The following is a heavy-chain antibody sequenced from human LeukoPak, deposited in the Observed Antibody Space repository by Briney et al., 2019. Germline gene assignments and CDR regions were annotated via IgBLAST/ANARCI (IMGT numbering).Heavy chain of an antibody. CDR1: GGTFSSYA. V-gene: IGHV1-69*06. J-gene: IGHJ3*02. CDR3: ARARDMVRGVSDAFDI. D-gene: IGHD3-10*01. CDR2: IIPIFGTA. Sequence: ASVKVSCKASGGTFSSYAISWVRQAPGQGLEWMGGIIPIFGTANYAQKFQGRVTITADKSTSTAYMELSSLRSEDTAVYYCARARDMVRGVSDAFDIWGQGTMVTVSS.